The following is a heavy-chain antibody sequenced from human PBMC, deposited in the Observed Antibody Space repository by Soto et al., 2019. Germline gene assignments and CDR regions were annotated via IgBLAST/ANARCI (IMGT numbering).Heavy chain of an antibody. Sequence: QVQLQESGPGLVKPSETLSLTCTVSGGSVSSDSYYWSWIRQPPGKGLEWIGSIYYSGSTKYNPSLKSRVTISIATSKNQFSLKVSSVTAADTAVYYCAREDFGVRGTHNFDSWGQGALVTVSS. CDR1: GGSVSSDSYY. V-gene: IGHV4-61*01. J-gene: IGHJ4*02. D-gene: IGHD3-3*01. CDR3: AREDFGVRGTHNFDS. CDR2: IYYSGST.